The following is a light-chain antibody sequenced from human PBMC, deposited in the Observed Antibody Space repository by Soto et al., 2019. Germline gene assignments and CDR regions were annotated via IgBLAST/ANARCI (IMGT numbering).Light chain of an antibody. Sequence: QSVLTQPASVSGSPGQSITISCTGTSSDFGSYNLVSWYQQHPGKAPKLMIYEGSKWPSGVSNRFSGSKSGNTASLTISGLQAEDEADYYCCSYAGNSSFVFGTGTKVTLL. V-gene: IGLV2-23*01. CDR3: CSYAGNSSFV. CDR1: SSDFGSYNL. CDR2: EGS. J-gene: IGLJ1*01.